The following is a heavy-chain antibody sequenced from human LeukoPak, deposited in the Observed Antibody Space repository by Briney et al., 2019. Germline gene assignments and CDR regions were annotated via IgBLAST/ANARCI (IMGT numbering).Heavy chain of an antibody. D-gene: IGHD5-24*01. V-gene: IGHV4-61*01. Sequence: PSETLSLTCTVSGASVSSGSYYWNWIRQPPGKGLEWIGYIYYSGSTYYNPSLKSRVTISVDTSKNQFSLKLSSVTAADTAVYYCARGVDGYYYYGMDVWGQGTTVTVSS. CDR2: IYYSGST. CDR3: ARGVDGYYYYGMDV. J-gene: IGHJ6*02. CDR1: GASVSSGSYY.